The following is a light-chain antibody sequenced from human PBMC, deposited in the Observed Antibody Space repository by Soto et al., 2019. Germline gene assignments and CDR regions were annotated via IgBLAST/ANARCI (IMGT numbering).Light chain of an antibody. CDR2: EVT. V-gene: IGLV2-8*01. CDR3: QSYDSSLSGSVV. CDR1: SSDVGGYNY. J-gene: IGLJ2*01. Sequence: QSVLTQPPSASGSPGQSVTISCTGTSSDVGGYNYVSWYQQHPGKAPKLMIYEVTKRPSGVPDRFSGSKSGNTASLAITGLQADDEAVYYCQSYDSSLSGSVVFGGGTKLTVL.